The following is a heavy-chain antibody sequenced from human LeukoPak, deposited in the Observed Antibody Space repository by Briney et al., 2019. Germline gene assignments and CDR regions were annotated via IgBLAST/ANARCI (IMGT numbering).Heavy chain of an antibody. J-gene: IGHJ6*03. V-gene: IGHV4-34*01. CDR1: GFTFSSYA. D-gene: IGHD4-17*01. Sequence: GSLRLSCAASGFTFSSYAMSWVRQAPGKGLEWIGEINHSGSTNYNPSLKSRGTIALDTSKNQFSLHLHSVTAADTAVYYCVRLHPLRRGHSYYYMDVWGKGTTVTVSS. CDR3: VRLHPLRRGHSYYYMDV. CDR2: INHSGST.